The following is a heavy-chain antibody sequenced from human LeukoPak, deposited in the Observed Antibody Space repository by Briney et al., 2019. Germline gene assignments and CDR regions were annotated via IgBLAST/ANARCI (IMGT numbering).Heavy chain of an antibody. Sequence: SETLSLTCTVSGGSISSYYWSWIRQPPGKGLEWIGYIYTSGSTNYNPSLKSRVTISVDTSKNQFSLKLSSVTAADTAVYYCARHQSGDITSDYWGQGTLVTVSS. V-gene: IGHV4-4*09. CDR3: ARHQSGDITSDY. D-gene: IGHD2-21*02. J-gene: IGHJ4*02. CDR2: IYTSGST. CDR1: GGSISSYY.